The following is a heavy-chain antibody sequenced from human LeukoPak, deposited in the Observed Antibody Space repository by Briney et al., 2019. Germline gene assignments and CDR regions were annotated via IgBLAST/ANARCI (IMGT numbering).Heavy chain of an antibody. CDR1: GFTFSSHW. V-gene: IGHV3-7*01. CDR2: IKQDGSEK. CDR3: ARGTDLGYCSSTSCPPAVDI. J-gene: IGHJ3*02. Sequence: PGGSLRLSCAASGFTFSSHWMSWVRQAPGKGLEWVANIKQDGSEKYYVDSVKGRFTISRDNAKNSLYLQMNSLRAEDTAVYYCARGTDLGYCSSTSCPPAVDIWGQGTMVTVSS. D-gene: IGHD2-2*01.